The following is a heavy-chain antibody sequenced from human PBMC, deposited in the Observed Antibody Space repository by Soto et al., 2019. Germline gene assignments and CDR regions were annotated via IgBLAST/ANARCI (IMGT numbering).Heavy chain of an antibody. Sequence: SETLSLTCIVSGGSISSHYWTWIRQSPGKGLEWIGYIFYSGSTNYNPSLKSRVTISVDTSKNQFSLKMSSVTAADTAVYYCARVGSSGWSPDYWGRGTLVTVS. CDR2: IFYSGST. CDR3: ARVGSSGWSPDY. J-gene: IGHJ4*02. D-gene: IGHD6-19*01. CDR1: GGSISSHY. V-gene: IGHV4-59*11.